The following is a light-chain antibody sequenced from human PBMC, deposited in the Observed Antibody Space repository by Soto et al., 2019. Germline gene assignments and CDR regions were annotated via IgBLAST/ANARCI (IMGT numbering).Light chain of an antibody. Sequence: IVMTQSPATLSVSPGERATLSCRASQSVNSNLAWYQRRPGQAPRLLIYGASTRATDIPARFSGSGSETEFTLTIRSQQPADFEVYSCQQYTNWSPWTFDQATEVEIK. V-gene: IGKV3-15*01. CDR1: QSVNSN. J-gene: IGKJ1*01. CDR3: QQYTNWSPWT. CDR2: GAS.